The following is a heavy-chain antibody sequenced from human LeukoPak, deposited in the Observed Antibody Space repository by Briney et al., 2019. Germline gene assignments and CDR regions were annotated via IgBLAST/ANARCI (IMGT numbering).Heavy chain of an antibody. J-gene: IGHJ4*02. D-gene: IGHD2-15*01. CDR1: GFTFSDYY. CDR3: ARIMEAANPHFDY. Sequence: GGSLRLSCAASGFTFSDYYMSWIRQAPGKGLEWVSYISSSSSYTNYADSVKGRFTISRDNAKNLLYLQMNSLRAEDTAVYYCARIMEAANPHFDYWGQGTLVTVSS. V-gene: IGHV3-11*03. CDR2: ISSSSSYT.